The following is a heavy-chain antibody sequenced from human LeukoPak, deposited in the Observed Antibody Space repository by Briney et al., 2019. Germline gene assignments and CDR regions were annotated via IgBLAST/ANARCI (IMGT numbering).Heavy chain of an antibody. Sequence: SETLSLTCTVSGGSIRIDYWTWIRQPAGQGLEWIGRIYSSGSTSYNPSLKSRVTMSVDTSKKQFSLKLSSVTAADTAVYYCARVVYSGYDLRGAMDVWGKGTTVTVSS. CDR2: IYSSGST. J-gene: IGHJ6*03. CDR1: GGSIRIDY. D-gene: IGHD5-12*01. V-gene: IGHV4-4*07. CDR3: ARVVYSGYDLRGAMDV.